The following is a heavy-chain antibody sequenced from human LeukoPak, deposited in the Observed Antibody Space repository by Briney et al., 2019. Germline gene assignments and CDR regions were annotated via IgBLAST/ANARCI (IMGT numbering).Heavy chain of an antibody. Sequence: SETLSLACAVYGGSFSGYYWSWIRQPPGKGLEWFGESNHSGSTNYNPSLKSRVTISVDTSKNQFSLKLSSVTAADTAVYYCARVATRTTWRRGYYMDVWGKGTTVNVSS. CDR3: ARVATRTTWRRGYYMDV. D-gene: IGHD4-11*01. V-gene: IGHV4-34*01. CDR2: SNHSGST. J-gene: IGHJ6*03. CDR1: GGSFSGYY.